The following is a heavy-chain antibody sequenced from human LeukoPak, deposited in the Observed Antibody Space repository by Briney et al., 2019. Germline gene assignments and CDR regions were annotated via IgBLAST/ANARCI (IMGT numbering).Heavy chain of an antibody. CDR2: ISAYNGNT. CDR3: ARDVEAAFCSTSTCYDLVFDY. J-gene: IGHJ4*02. V-gene: IGHV1-18*01. CDR1: GYTFTQYG. D-gene: IGHD2-2*01. Sequence: ASVKVSCKASGYTFTQYGISWVRQAPGQGPEWMGWISAYNGNTNYVQKFQGRVTMTTDTSTSTAYMELTSLRSDDTAVYYCARDVEAAFCSTSTCYDLVFDYWGQGTLVTVSS.